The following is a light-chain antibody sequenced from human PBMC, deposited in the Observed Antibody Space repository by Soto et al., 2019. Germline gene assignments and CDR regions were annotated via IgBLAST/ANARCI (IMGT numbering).Light chain of an antibody. CDR1: QSVSSY. J-gene: IGKJ1*01. V-gene: IGKV3-20*01. Sequence: EIVLTQSPATLSLSPGERATLSCRASQSVSSYLAWYQQKPGQAPRLLIYGASSRATGIPDRLSGSGSGPDFTLTISRLEPEDFAFFDCQQYGSSIWTCGNVTKVDIK. CDR3: QQYGSSIWT. CDR2: GAS.